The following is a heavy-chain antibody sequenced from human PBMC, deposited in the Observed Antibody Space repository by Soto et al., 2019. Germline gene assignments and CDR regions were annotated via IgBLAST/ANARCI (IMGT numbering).Heavy chain of an antibody. J-gene: IGHJ6*01. CDR1: GGSFSGYY. V-gene: IGHV4-34*01. Sequence: SETLSLTCAVYGGSFSGYYWSWIRQPPGKGLEWIGEINHSGSTNYNPSLKSRVTISVDTSKNQFSLKLSSVTAADTAVYYCARASTYYYYGMDGWGQGITVTVAS. CDR3: ARASTYYYYGMDG. CDR2: INHSGST.